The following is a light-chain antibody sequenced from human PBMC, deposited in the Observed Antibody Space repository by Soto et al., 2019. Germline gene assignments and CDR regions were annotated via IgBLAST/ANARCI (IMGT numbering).Light chain of an antibody. CDR2: TTS. V-gene: IGKV1-39*01. CDR3: QQSYTTPT. J-gene: IGKJ1*01. Sequence: IQMTQSKTSLSASVGDRVTITGLASHNIGIYLNWYQQKPGKAPKVLIYTTSKLHNGVPSRFSGGGTGTDFTLTISSLQPEDFATFYCQQSYTTPTFGQGPKVDIK. CDR1: HNIGIY.